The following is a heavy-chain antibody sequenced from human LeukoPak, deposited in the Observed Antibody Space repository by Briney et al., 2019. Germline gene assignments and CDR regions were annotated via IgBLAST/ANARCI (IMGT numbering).Heavy chain of an antibody. V-gene: IGHV3-48*03. CDR1: GFTFSSYE. J-gene: IGHJ4*02. CDR2: ISSSGSTI. CDR3: ARASFTGYSSGLIDY. Sequence: GGSLRLSCAASGFTFSSYELNWVRQAPGKGLEWVSYISSSGSTIYCVDSVKGRFTISRDNTKNSLYLQMNSLRAEDTAVYYCARASFTGYSSGLIDYWGQGTLVTVSS. D-gene: IGHD6-19*01.